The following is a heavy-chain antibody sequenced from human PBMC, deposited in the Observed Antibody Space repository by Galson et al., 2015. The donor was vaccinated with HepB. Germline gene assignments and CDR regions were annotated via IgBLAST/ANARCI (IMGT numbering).Heavy chain of an antibody. J-gene: IGHJ4*02. CDR2: ISYDGSNK. D-gene: IGHD6-13*01. V-gene: IGHV3-30*18. CDR3: AKEPSSSSWYYFDY. CDR1: GFTFSSYG. Sequence: SLRLSCAASGFTFSSYGMHWVRQAPGKGLEWVAVISYDGSNKYYADSVKGRFTISRDNSKNTLYLQMNSLRAEDTAVYYCAKEPSSSSWYYFDYWGQGTLVTVSS.